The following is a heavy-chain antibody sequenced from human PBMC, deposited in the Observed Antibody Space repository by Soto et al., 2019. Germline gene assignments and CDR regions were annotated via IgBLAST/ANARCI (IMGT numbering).Heavy chain of an antibody. CDR2: IYYSGST. V-gene: IGHV4-31*03. Sequence: SETLSLTCTVSGGSISSGGYYWSWIRQHPGRGLEWTGYIYYSGSTYYNPSLKSRVTISVDTSKNQFSLKLSSVTAADTAVYYCARSGQYYDILTGYYSKGAFDIWGQGTMVTVSS. D-gene: IGHD3-9*01. CDR3: ARSGQYYDILTGYYSKGAFDI. CDR1: GGSISSGGYY. J-gene: IGHJ3*02.